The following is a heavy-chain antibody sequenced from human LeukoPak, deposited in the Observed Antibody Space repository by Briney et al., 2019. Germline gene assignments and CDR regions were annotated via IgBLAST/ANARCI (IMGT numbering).Heavy chain of an antibody. CDR3: ARDGYRSSSSWYYYYYYMDV. CDR1: GYTFTGYY. Sequence: ASVKVSCKASGYTFTGYYMHWVRQAPGQGLEWMGWINPNSGGTNYAQKFQGRVTMTRDTSISTAYMELSRLRSDDTAVYYCARDGYRSSSSWYYYYYYMDVWGKGTTVTVSS. V-gene: IGHV1-2*02. D-gene: IGHD6-6*01. J-gene: IGHJ6*03. CDR2: INPNSGGT.